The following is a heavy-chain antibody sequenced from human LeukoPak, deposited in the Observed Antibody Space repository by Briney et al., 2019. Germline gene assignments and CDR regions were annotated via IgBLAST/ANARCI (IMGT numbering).Heavy chain of an antibody. J-gene: IGHJ5*02. CDR3: ARHYRYSSGWYNWFDP. CDR2: IYYSGST. CDR1: GGSISSYY. Sequence: SETLSLTCTVSGGSISSYYWSWIRQPPGKGLEWIGYIYYSGSTNYNPSLKSRVTIPVDTSKNQFSLKLSSVTAADTAVYYCARHYRYSSGWYNWFDPWGQGTLVTVSS. V-gene: IGHV4-59*08. D-gene: IGHD6-19*01.